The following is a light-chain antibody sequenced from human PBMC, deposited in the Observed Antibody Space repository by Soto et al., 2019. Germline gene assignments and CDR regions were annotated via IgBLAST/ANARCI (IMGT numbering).Light chain of an antibody. V-gene: IGLV2-11*01. CDR1: SSDVGGYNY. J-gene: IGLJ1*01. CDR3: CSYAGSYKGYV. Sequence: QSALTQPRSVSGSPGQSVTISCTGTSSDVGGYNYVCWYQQHPGKAPKLMIYDVSKRPSGVPDRFSGSKSGNTASLTISGLQAEDEADYYCCSYAGSYKGYVFGTGTKLTVL. CDR2: DVS.